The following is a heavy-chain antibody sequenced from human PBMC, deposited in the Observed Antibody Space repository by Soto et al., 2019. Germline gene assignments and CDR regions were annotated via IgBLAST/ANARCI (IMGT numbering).Heavy chain of an antibody. J-gene: IGHJ4*02. CDR2: IYYSGST. Sequence: QLQLQESGPGLVKPSETLSLTCTVSGGSISSSSYYWGWIRQPPGKGLEWIGRIYYSGSTYYNPSLKSRVTISVDTSKNQFSLKLSSVTAADTAVYYSASHNRRGAHFDYWGQGTLVTVSS. CDR1: GGSISSSSYY. V-gene: IGHV4-39*01. D-gene: IGHD3-10*01. CDR3: ASHNRRGAHFDY.